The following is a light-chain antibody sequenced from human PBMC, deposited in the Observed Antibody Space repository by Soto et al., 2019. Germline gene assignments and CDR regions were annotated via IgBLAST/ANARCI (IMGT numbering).Light chain of an antibody. CDR3: QQYGSSWT. V-gene: IGKV3-20*01. CDR1: QSVFSS. J-gene: IGKJ1*01. Sequence: EIVMTQSPATLSVSPGERVTLSCRASQSVFSSLAWYQQKPGQAPRLLIYGASSRATGIPDRFSGSGSGTDFTLTISRLEPEDFAVYYCQQYGSSWTFGQGTKVDI. CDR2: GAS.